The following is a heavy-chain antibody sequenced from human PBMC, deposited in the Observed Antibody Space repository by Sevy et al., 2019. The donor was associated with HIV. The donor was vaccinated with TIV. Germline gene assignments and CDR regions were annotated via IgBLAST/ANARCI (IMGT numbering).Heavy chain of an antibody. D-gene: IGHD6-25*01. V-gene: IGHV4-59*13. J-gene: IGHJ6*02. CDR3: ARGGGGDNGYYYSYYGMDV. CDR2: IVYSGTT. Sequence: SETLSLTCTVSGDSIGSSYYWNWIRQSPGKGLEWIGYIVYSGTTNYNPSLKNRVTVSLDTSKNHFSLELTSVTAADTGGYYCARGGGGDNGYYYSYYGMDVWGQGTTVTVSS. CDR1: GDSIGSSYY.